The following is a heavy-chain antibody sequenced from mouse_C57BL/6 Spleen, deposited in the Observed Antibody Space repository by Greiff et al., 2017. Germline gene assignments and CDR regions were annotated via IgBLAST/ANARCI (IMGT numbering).Heavy chain of an antibody. J-gene: IGHJ2*01. D-gene: IGHD1-1*01. V-gene: IGHV1-19*01. CDR2: INPYNGGT. CDR3: ARDTTVVNFDY. CDR1: GYTFTDYY. Sequence: VQLQQSGPVLVKPGASVKMSCKASGYTFTDYYMNWVKQSHGKSLEWIGVINPYNGGTSSKQKVKGKATFTVDKSYSTAYMELNSLTSEDSAVYYCARDTTVVNFDYWGQGTTLTVSS.